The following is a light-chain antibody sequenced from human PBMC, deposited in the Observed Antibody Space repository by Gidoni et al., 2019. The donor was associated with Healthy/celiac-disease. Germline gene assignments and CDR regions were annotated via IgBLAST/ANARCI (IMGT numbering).Light chain of an antibody. Sequence: DIQTTQSPSSLSASVGDRVTITCQASQDISNYLNWYQQKPGKAPKLLIYDASNLETGVPSRFSGSGSGTDFTFTISSLQPEDIATYYCQQYDNLVTFGQGTRLEIK. J-gene: IGKJ5*01. CDR3: QQYDNLVT. CDR2: DAS. CDR1: QDISNY. V-gene: IGKV1-33*01.